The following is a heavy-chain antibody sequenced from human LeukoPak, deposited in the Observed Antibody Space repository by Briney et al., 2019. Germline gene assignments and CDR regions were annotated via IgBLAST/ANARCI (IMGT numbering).Heavy chain of an antibody. V-gene: IGHV4-30-2*01. CDR1: GGSISSGGYS. J-gene: IGHJ4*02. CDR3: ARGPYS. Sequence: PSETLSLTCAVSGGSISSGGYSWSWIRQPPGKGLEWIGYIYHSGSTYYNPSPKSRVTISVDTSKNQFSLKLSSVTAADTAVYYCARGPYSWGQGTLVTVSS. CDR2: IYHSGST.